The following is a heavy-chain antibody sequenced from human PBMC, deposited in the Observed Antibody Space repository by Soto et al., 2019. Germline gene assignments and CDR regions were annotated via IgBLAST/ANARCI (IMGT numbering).Heavy chain of an antibody. V-gene: IGHV1-8*02. J-gene: IGHJ3*02. CDR2: MNPNSGNT. D-gene: IGHD7-27*01. Sequence: APVEVSCQASFYSFTSNGSNWVRQATGQGLEWMGWMNPNSGNTGYAQKFQGRVTMTRNTSISTAYMELSSLRSEDTAVYYCARGLLGHDAFDIWGQGKMVTVS. CDR1: FYSFTSNG. CDR3: ARGLLGHDAFDI.